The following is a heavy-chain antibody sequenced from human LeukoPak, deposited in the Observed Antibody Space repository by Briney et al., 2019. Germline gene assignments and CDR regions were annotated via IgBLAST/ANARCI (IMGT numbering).Heavy chain of an antibody. CDR3: AGDLGTLTLVRGPITTTLWGVKTMDY. Sequence: GGSLRLSCAASGFNFNNYWMSWVRQAPGKGLEWVANIHQHGTEINYVDSVKGRFTISRDNANNLLYLQMNSLRAEDTAVYYCAGDLGTLTLVRGPITTTLWGVKTMDYWGQGTLVAVSS. D-gene: IGHD3-10*01. CDR1: GFNFNNYW. V-gene: IGHV3-7*01. CDR2: IHQHGTEI. J-gene: IGHJ4*02.